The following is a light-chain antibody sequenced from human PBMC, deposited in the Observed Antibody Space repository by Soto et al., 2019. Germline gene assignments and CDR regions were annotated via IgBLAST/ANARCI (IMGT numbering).Light chain of an antibody. CDR3: SSYTSSSTLGV. CDR2: DVS. Sequence: VLTQPASVSGSPGQSITISCTGTSSDVGGYNYVSWYQQHPGKAPKLMIYDVSNRPSGVSNRFSGSKSGNTASLTISGLQAEDEADYYCSSYTSSSTLGVFGGGTKLTVL. V-gene: IGLV2-14*01. J-gene: IGLJ2*01. CDR1: SSDVGGYNY.